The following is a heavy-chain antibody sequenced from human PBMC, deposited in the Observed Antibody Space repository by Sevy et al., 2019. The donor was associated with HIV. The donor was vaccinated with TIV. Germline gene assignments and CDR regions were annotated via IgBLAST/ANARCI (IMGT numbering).Heavy chain of an antibody. CDR2: IYSVGST. V-gene: IGHV3-53*01. J-gene: IGHJ4*02. CDR1: GFTVSSNY. Sequence: GGSVRLSCAASGFTVSSNYMSWVRQAPGKGLEWVSVIYSVGSTYYADSVKGRFTISRDNSKNTLYLQMNSLRAEDTAVYYCARARAVAGTMDYWGQGTLVTVSS. D-gene: IGHD6-19*01. CDR3: ARARAVAGTMDY.